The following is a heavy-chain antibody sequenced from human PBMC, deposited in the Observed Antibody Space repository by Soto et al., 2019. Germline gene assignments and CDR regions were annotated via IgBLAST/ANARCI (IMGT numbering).Heavy chain of an antibody. CDR2: IYYSGST. J-gene: IGHJ4*02. CDR1: GGSISSYY. CDR3: ARGSMVRGVDY. V-gene: IGHV4-59*01. D-gene: IGHD3-10*01. Sequence: QVQLQESGPGLVKPSETLSLTCTVSGGSISSYYWSWIRQPPGKGLEWIGYIYYSGSTNYNPSLKSRVTISVDTSKNQFSLKLSSVTAADTAVYYCARGSMVRGVDYWGQGTLVTVSS.